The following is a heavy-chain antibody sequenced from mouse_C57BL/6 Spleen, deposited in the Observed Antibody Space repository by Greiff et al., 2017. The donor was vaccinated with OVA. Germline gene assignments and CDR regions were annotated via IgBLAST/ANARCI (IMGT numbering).Heavy chain of an antibody. J-gene: IGHJ4*01. D-gene: IGHD1-1*01. CDR2: IDPSDSYT. V-gene: IGHV1-50*01. CDR3: ARDYGSSYYAMDY. CDR1: GYTFTSYW. Sequence: QVQLKQPGAELVKPGASVKLSCKASGYTFTSYWMQWVKQRPGQGLEWIGEIDPSDSYTNYNQKFKGTATLTVDTSSSTAYMQLSSLTSEDSAVYYCARDYGSSYYAMDYWGKGTSVTVSS.